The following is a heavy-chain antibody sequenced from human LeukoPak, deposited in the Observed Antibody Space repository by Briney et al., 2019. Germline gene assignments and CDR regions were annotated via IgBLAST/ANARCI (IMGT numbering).Heavy chain of an antibody. CDR2: ISNDGGGT. D-gene: IGHD3-22*01. J-gene: IGHJ4*02. CDR3: AKGSSGYFLDY. CDR1: GFTFSNAW. V-gene: IGHV3-23*01. Sequence: GGSLRLSCAASGFTFSNAWMSWVRQAPGKGLEWVSSISNDGGGTTYADFVQGRFTISRDNSKNTVFLQMNSLRAEDTALYYCAKGSSGYFLDYWGQGTLVTVSS.